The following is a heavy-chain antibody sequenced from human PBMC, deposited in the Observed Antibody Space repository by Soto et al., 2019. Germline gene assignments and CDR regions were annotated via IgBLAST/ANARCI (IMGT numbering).Heavy chain of an antibody. CDR1: GGSISSSSYY. V-gene: IGHV4-39*01. CDR2: IYYSGST. Sequence: SSETLSLTCSVSGGSISSSSYYWGWIRQPPGKGLEWIGSIYYSGSTYYNPSLKSRVTISVDTSKNQFSLKLSSVTAADTAVYYCARTSSITIFGVVINYFDYWGQGTLVTVS. CDR3: ARTSSITIFGVVINYFDY. J-gene: IGHJ4*02. D-gene: IGHD3-3*01.